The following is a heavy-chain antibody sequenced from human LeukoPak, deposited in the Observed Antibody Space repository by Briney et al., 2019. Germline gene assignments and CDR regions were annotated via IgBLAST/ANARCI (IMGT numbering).Heavy chain of an antibody. CDR2: ISWNSGSI. D-gene: IGHD1-26*01. V-gene: IGHV3-9*01. Sequence: PGGSLRLSCAASGLTFDDYAMHWVRQAPGKGLEWVSGISWNSGSIGYADSVKGRFTISRDNAKNSLYLQMNSLRAEDTALYYCAKDTGGATTYYFDYWGQGTLVTVSS. CDR1: GLTFDDYA. J-gene: IGHJ4*02. CDR3: AKDTGGATTYYFDY.